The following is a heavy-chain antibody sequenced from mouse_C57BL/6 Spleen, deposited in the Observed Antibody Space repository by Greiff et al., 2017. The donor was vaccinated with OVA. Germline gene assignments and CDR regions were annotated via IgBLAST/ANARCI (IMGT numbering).Heavy chain of an antibody. CDR1: GFTFSSYG. CDR2: ISSGGSYT. Sequence: EVKLVESGGDLVKPGGSLKLSCAASGFTFSSYGMSWVRQTPDKRLEWVATISSGGSYTYYPDSVKGRFTISRDNAKNTLYLQMSSLKSENTAMYYCARQTNYDYDEDFDDWGQGTTLTVSS. CDR3: ARQTNYDYDEDFDD. D-gene: IGHD2-4*01. J-gene: IGHJ2*01. V-gene: IGHV5-6*02.